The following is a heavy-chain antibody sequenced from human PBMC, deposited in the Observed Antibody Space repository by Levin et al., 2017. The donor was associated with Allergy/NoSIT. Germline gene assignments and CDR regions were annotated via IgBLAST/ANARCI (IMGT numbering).Heavy chain of an antibody. J-gene: IGHJ6*03. V-gene: IGHV4-31*03. CDR3: ARASAYCSGGSCYRRRYYYYYMDV. CDR2: IYYSGST. D-gene: IGHD2-15*01. Sequence: SETLSLTCTVSGGSISSGGYYWSWIRQHPGKGLEWIGYIYYSGSTYYNPSLKSRVTISVDTSKNQFSLKLSSVTAADTAVYYCARASAYCSGGSCYRRRYYYYYMDVWGKGTTVTVSS. CDR1: GGSISSGGYY.